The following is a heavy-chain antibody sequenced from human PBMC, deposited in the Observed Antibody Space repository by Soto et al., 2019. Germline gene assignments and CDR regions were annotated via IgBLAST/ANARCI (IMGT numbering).Heavy chain of an antibody. D-gene: IGHD2-2*01. CDR2: IYHSGST. Sequence: QVQLQESGPGLVKPSGTLSLTCAVSGGSISSSNWWSWVRQPPGKGLEWIGEIYHSGSTNYNPALKSGVTISVDKSKNQFSLKLSSVTAADTAVYYCARDWWPSGVVPHAFDIWGQGTMFTVSS. J-gene: IGHJ3*02. V-gene: IGHV4-4*02. CDR1: GGSISSSNW. CDR3: ARDWWPSGVVPHAFDI.